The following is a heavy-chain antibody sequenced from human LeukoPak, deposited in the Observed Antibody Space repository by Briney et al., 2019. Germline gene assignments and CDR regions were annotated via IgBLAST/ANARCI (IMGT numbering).Heavy chain of an antibody. CDR3: ARRRYSGSSQHFDY. V-gene: IGHV3-7*01. Sequence: GGSLRLSCAASKFTFRTYWMSWVRQAPGKGREWVANIKQDGSEKYYVDSVKGRFTISRDNAKNSLYLQMNSLRAEDTAVYYCARRRYSGSSQHFDYWGLGTLVTVSS. CDR1: KFTFRTYW. CDR2: IKQDGSEK. D-gene: IGHD1-26*01. J-gene: IGHJ4*02.